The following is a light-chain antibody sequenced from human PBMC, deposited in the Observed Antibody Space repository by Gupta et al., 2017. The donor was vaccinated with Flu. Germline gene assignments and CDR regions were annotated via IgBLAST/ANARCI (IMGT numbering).Light chain of an antibody. V-gene: IGKV1-33*01. Sequence: DIQMTQSPSSLTASVGDRVTITCQASQDIINYLNWYQQKPGKAPKLLIYDASNLETGVPLRFSGSGDGTDFTCTISSLEAEDIETYHCQQYDNTFGGGTKVEIK. CDR3: QQYDNT. CDR1: QDIINY. CDR2: DAS. J-gene: IGKJ4*01.